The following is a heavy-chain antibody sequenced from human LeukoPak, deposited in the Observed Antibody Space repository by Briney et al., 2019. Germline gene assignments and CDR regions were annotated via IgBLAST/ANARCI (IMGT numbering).Heavy chain of an antibody. V-gene: IGHV4-39*01. CDR1: GGSISSSSYY. CDR3: ARGYSSGWSGWYFDY. D-gene: IGHD6-19*01. CDR2: IYYSGST. J-gene: IGHJ4*02. Sequence: PSETLSLTCTVSGGSISSSSYYWGWVRQPPGKGVEWIGSIYYSGSTYYNPSLKSRVTISVDTSKNQFSLKLSSVTAADTAVYYCARGYSSGWSGWYFDYWGQGTLVTVSS.